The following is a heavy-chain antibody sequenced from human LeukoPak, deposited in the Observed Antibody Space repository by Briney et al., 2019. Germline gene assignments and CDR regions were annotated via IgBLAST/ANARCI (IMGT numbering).Heavy chain of an antibody. Sequence: GESLKISCKGSGYSFTNYWIGWVRQMPGKGLEWMGVIYPGDSDTRYSPSFKGQVTISADKSISTAYLQWSSLKASDTAVYYCATSYSSNWYYYFDYWGQGTLVTVSS. CDR3: ATSYSSNWYYYFDY. D-gene: IGHD6-13*01. CDR2: IYPGDSDT. CDR1: GYSFTNYW. V-gene: IGHV5-51*01. J-gene: IGHJ4*02.